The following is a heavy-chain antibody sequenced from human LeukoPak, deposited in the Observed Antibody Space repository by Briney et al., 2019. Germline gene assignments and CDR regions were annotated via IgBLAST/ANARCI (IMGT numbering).Heavy chain of an antibody. CDR1: SGSISSSSYY. Sequence: SETLSLTCTVSSGSISSSSYYWGWIRQPPGKGLEWIGSIYYSGSTYYNPSLKSRVTISVDTSKNQFSLKLSSVTAADTAVYYCAPRADYPDAFDIWGQGTMVTVSS. D-gene: IGHD4-11*01. J-gene: IGHJ3*02. CDR2: IYYSGST. V-gene: IGHV4-39*07. CDR3: APRADYPDAFDI.